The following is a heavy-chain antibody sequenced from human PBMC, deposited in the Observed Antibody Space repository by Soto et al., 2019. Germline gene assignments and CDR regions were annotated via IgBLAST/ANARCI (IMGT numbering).Heavy chain of an antibody. CDR1: GFTFGTYA. J-gene: IGHJ6*02. CDR2: ISYEGSNT. CDR3: ARVTPGNNLYYFSGLDV. D-gene: IGHD1-1*01. Sequence: QVRLVESGGGVVQPGRSLRLSCVASGFTFGTYAIHWVRQALGKGLQWVALISYEGSNTYYADSVKGRFTISRDNSKNTLYLEMNTLRPEDTAVYYCARVTPGNNLYYFSGLDVWGQGTSVIVSS. V-gene: IGHV3-30-3*01.